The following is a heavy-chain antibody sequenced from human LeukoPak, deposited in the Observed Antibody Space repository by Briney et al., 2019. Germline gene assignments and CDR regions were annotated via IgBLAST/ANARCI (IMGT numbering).Heavy chain of an antibody. J-gene: IGHJ4*02. D-gene: IGHD3-3*01. CDR1: GFTFSSYA. CDR2: ISGSGGST. CDR3: ARASTRITIFGVVIVGLDY. V-gene: IGHV3-23*01. Sequence: GGSLRLSCAASGFTFSSYAMSWVRQAPGKGLEWVSAISGSGGSTYYADSVKGRFTISRDNSKNTLYLQMNSLRAEDTAVYYCARASTRITIFGVVIVGLDYWGQGTLVTVSS.